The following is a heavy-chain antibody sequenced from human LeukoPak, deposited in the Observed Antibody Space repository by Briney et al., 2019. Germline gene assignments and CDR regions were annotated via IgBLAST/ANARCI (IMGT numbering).Heavy chain of an antibody. V-gene: IGHV1-18*01. CDR2: ISAYNGDT. CDR1: GYSFINYG. Sequence: ASVKLSCKASGYSFINYGINWVRQAPGQGLEWMGWISAYNGDTNYAQKVQGRVTMTTDTSTSSAYMELRSLRSDDTAVYYCARSADSSKYYYMDVWGKGTTVTVSS. J-gene: IGHJ6*03. D-gene: IGHD6-13*01. CDR3: ARSADSSKYYYMDV.